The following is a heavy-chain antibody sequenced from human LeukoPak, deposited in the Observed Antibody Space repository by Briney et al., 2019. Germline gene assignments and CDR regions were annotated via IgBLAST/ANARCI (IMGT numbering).Heavy chain of an antibody. D-gene: IGHD1-26*01. Sequence: ASVKVSCKASSYTFTSYGISWVRQAPGQGLEWMGWISAYNGNTNYAQKLQGRVTMTTDTSTSTAYMELRSLRSDDTAVYYCARERRGTWELRVFDYWGQGTLVTVSS. CDR3: ARERRGTWELRVFDY. CDR2: ISAYNGNT. J-gene: IGHJ4*02. V-gene: IGHV1-18*01. CDR1: SYTFTSYG.